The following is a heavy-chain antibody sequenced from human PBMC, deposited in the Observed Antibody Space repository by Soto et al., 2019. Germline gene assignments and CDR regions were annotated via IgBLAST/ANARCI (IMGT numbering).Heavy chain of an antibody. CDR1: GGTFSSYA. D-gene: IGHD3-10*01. V-gene: IGHV1-69*06. Sequence: QVQLVQSGAEVKKPGSSVKVSCKASGGTFSSYAISWVRQAPGQGLEWMGGIIPIFGTANYAQKFQGRVTITADKYTSTAYMELSSLRSEDTAVYYCARGKHYYGSGSYYNWFDPWGQGTLVTVSS. CDR2: IIPIFGTA. J-gene: IGHJ5*02. CDR3: ARGKHYYGSGSYYNWFDP.